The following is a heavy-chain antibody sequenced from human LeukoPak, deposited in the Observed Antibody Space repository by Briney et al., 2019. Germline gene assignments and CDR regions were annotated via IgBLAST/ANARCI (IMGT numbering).Heavy chain of an antibody. CDR1: GFTFSKYW. J-gene: IGHJ4*02. Sequence: GGSLRFSCPASGFTFSKYWRLWLAQAPGKGRKGVSRINTDGTVTTYADSVKGRFTVSRDNADNTMFLQMNSVRDEDTAVYYCATKQWLAPPPDSWGQGTPVTVSS. CDR3: ATKQWLAPPPDS. V-gene: IGHV3-74*01. D-gene: IGHD6-19*01. CDR2: INTDGTVT.